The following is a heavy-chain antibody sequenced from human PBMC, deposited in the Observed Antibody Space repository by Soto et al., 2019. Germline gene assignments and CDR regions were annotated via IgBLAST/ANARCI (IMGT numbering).Heavy chain of an antibody. CDR3: SRSLDS. J-gene: IGHJ4*02. CDR2: INQDGSEE. V-gene: IGHV3-7*01. Sequence: GGSLRLSCAASGFTFSTYWMDWVRQTPGKGLEWVANINQDGSEENYVDSVKGRFTIYRDNAKNSLYLQMSSLTAGDSALYYCSRSLDSWGQGTLVTVSS. CDR1: GFTFSTYW.